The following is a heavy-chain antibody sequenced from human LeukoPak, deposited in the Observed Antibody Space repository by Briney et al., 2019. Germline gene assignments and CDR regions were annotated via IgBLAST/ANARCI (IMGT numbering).Heavy chain of an antibody. J-gene: IGHJ4*02. CDR2: IKQDGSEK. V-gene: IGHV3-7*01. CDR1: GFTFSSYW. Sequence: HTGGSLRLSCAASGFTFSSYWISWVRQAPGKGLEWVANIKQDGSEKYYVDSVKGRFTISRDNAKNSLYLQMNSLRAEDTAVYYCARDRGYYDSSGYYFDYWGQGNLGTVSS. CDR3: ARDRGYYDSSGYYFDY. D-gene: IGHD3-22*01.